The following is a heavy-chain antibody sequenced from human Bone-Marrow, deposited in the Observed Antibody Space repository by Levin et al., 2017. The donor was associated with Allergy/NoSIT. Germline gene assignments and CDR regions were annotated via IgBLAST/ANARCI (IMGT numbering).Heavy chain of an antibody. CDR3: ARDVTPEYYDSRGCLGY. CDR1: GFTFSSYS. J-gene: IGHJ4*02. Sequence: GGSLRLSCAASGFTFSSYSMNWVRQAPGKGLEWVSYISSSSSTIYYADSVKGRFTISRDNAKNSLYLQMNSLRAEDTAVYYCARDVTPEYYDSRGCLGYWGQGTLVTVSS. V-gene: IGHV3-48*04. D-gene: IGHD3-22*01. CDR2: ISSSSSTI.